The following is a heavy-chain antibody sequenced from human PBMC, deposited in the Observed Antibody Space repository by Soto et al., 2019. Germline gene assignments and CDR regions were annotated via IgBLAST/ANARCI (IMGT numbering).Heavy chain of an antibody. CDR3: SRTVSGYDLDY. V-gene: IGHV3-33*01. D-gene: IGHD5-12*01. CDR2: IWYDGSNK. J-gene: IGHJ4*02. Sequence: GGSLRLSCAASGFTFSSYGMHWVRQAPGKGLEWVAVIWYDGSNKYYADSVKGRFTISRDNSKNSLYLQMNSLRAEDTAVYYCSRTVSGYDLDYWGQGTLVTVSS. CDR1: GFTFSSYG.